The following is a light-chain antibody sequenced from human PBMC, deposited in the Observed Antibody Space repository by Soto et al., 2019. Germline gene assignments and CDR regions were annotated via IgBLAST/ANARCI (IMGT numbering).Light chain of an antibody. CDR2: TNN. J-gene: IGLJ3*02. Sequence: QSVLTQPPSASGTPGQRVTISCSGGSSNIGRDYVYWFQQLPGTAPKLLIYTNNQRPSGVPDRFSGSKSGTSASLAISGLRSEDEADYCCAAWDDSLSAWVFGEGTKLTVL. V-gene: IGLV1-47*02. CDR1: SSNIGRDY. CDR3: AAWDDSLSAWV.